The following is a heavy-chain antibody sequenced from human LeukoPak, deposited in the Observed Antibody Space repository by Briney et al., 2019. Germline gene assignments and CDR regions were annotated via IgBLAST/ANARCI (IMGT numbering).Heavy chain of an antibody. Sequence: GGSLRLSCAASGFTFSSYGMSWARQAPGKGLEWVSAIIGSGGSTYYADSVKGRSTISRDNSKNSMYLQMNRLRHEHPAVYYCASPPVPGTMVRGADFNYWGQGTLVTVSS. D-gene: IGHD3-10*01. CDR3: ASPPVPGTMVRGADFNY. J-gene: IGHJ4*02. V-gene: IGHV3-23*01. CDR1: GFTFSSYG. CDR2: IIGSGGST.